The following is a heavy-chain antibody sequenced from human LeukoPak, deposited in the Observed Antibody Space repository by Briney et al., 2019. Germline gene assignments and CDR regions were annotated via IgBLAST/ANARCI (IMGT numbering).Heavy chain of an antibody. CDR1: GFTVISNY. CDR3: AREVGGGASGQ. V-gene: IGHV3-66*01. J-gene: IGHJ1*01. Sequence: PGGSLRLSCAASGFTVISNYMSWGRHVPGKGLEWVSVIYSDGTISYADSVKGRFTISRDNSENTLYLQMNSLRVEDTAVYYCAREVGGGASGQWGQGTLVTVSS. D-gene: IGHD3-16*01. CDR2: IYSDGTI.